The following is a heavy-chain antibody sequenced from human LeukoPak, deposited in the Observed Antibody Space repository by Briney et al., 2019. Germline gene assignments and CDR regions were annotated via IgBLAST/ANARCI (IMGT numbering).Heavy chain of an antibody. V-gene: IGHV4-34*01. J-gene: IGHJ5*02. CDR1: GGSFSGYY. CDR2: INHSGST. D-gene: IGHD2-2*01. CDR3: ARGVVPAASRTNWFDP. Sequence: PSETLSLTCAVYGGSFSGYYWSWIRQPPGKGLEWIWEINHSGSTNYNPSLKSRVTISVDTSKNQFSLKLSSVTAADTAVYYCARGVVPAASRTNWFDPWGQGTLVTVSS.